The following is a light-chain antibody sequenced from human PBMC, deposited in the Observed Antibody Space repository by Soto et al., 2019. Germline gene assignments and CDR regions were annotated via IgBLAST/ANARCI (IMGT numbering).Light chain of an antibody. CDR2: GVT. V-gene: IGLV2-8*01. J-gene: IGLJ3*02. CDR1: GSDIGAYKF. CDR3: YSYAGRNIWV. Sequence: QSALAQPPSASGSPGQSVTISCTGSGSDIGAYKFVSWYQQHPGKAPKLMIFGVTERPSGVPDRFSGSKSGNTASLTVSGIQADDEAIYYCYSYAGRNIWVFGGGTKLTVL.